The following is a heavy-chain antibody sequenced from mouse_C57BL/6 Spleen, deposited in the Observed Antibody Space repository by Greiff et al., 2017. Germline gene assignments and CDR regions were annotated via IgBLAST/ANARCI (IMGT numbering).Heavy chain of an antibody. D-gene: IGHD1-1*01. Sequence: VQLQQPGAELVRPGSSVKLSCKASGYTFTSYWMDWVKQRPGQGLEWIGNIYPSDSETHYNQKFKDKATLTVDKSSSTAYMQLSSLTSEDSAVYYCAREDYGSSWDYWGQGTTLTVSS. CDR2: IYPSDSET. CDR3: AREDYGSSWDY. CDR1: GYTFTSYW. V-gene: IGHV1-61*01. J-gene: IGHJ2*01.